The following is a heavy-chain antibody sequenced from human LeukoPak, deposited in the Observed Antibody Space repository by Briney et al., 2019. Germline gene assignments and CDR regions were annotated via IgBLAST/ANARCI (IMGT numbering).Heavy chain of an antibody. Sequence: GGSLRLSCAASGVTFSYYWMHWVRQAPGKGLVWVSRIDSDGSSRSYAGSVKGRFTISRDNAKNTLYLQMNSLRAEDTAVYYCARVGYCSSTTCYEGAFDIWGQGTMVTVSS. CDR3: ARVGYCSSTTCYEGAFDI. J-gene: IGHJ3*02. CDR2: IDSDGSSR. D-gene: IGHD2-2*01. V-gene: IGHV3-74*01. CDR1: GVTFSYYW.